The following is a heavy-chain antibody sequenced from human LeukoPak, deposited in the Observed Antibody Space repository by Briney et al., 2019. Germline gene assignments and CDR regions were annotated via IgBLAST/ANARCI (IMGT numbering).Heavy chain of an antibody. CDR2: MNPNSGNT. CDR1: GYTFTSYD. J-gene: IGHJ6*03. CDR3: ARKGPANYYYYYMDV. V-gene: IGHV1-8*01. Sequence: PVASVKVSCKASGYTFTSYDINWVRQATGQGLEWMGWMNPNSGNTGYAQKFQGRVTMTRNTSISTAYMELSSLKSEDTAVYYCARKGPANYYYYYMDVWGKGTSVTVPS. D-gene: IGHD2-2*01.